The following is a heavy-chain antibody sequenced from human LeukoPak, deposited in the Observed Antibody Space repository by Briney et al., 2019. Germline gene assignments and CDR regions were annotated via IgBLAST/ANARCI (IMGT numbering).Heavy chain of an antibody. D-gene: IGHD3-3*01. Sequence: GGSLRLSCAASGFTFSSYAMSWVRQAPGKGLEWVSAISGSGGSTYYADSVKGRFTISRDNSKNTLYLQMNSLRAEDTAVYYCAKHLHRLRFLEVLAWYYYGMDVWGQGTTVTVSS. J-gene: IGHJ6*02. V-gene: IGHV3-23*01. CDR1: GFTFSSYA. CDR2: ISGSGGST. CDR3: AKHLHRLRFLEVLAWYYYGMDV.